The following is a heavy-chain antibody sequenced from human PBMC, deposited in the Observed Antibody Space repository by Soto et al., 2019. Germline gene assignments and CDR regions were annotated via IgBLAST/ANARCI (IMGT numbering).Heavy chain of an antibody. Sequence: ASVKVSCKASGGTFTSYDINWVRQATGQGLEWMGWMNPNSGNTGYAQKFQGRVTMTRNTSISTAYMELSSLRSEDTAVYYCARGFWSGYYFHPYYYYYYMDVWGKGTTVTVSS. J-gene: IGHJ6*03. V-gene: IGHV1-8*01. CDR3: ARGFWSGYYFHPYYYYYYMDV. CDR1: GGTFTSYD. CDR2: MNPNSGNT. D-gene: IGHD3-3*01.